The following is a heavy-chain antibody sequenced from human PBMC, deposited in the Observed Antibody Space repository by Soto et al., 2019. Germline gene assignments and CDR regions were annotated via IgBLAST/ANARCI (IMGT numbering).Heavy chain of an antibody. CDR2: IYHSGST. D-gene: IGHD6-6*01. J-gene: IGHJ4*02. CDR3: AREYSSSSGLFDY. CDR1: GGSISSSNW. V-gene: IGHV4-4*02. Sequence: SETLSLTCAVSGGSISSSNWWSWVRQPPGKGLEWIGEIYHSGSTNYNPSLKSRVTISVDKSKNQFSLKLSSVTAADTAVYYCAREYSSSSGLFDYWGQGTLVTVSS.